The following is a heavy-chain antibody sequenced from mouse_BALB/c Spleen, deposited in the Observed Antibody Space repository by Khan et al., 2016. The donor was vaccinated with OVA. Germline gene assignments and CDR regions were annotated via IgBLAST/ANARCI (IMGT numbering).Heavy chain of an antibody. CDR2: IRSKSNNYAT. V-gene: IGHV10-1*02. D-gene: IGHD2-1*01. J-gene: IGHJ3*01. Sequence: EVELVESGGGLVQPKGSLKLSCAASGFTFNTYAMNWVRQAPGKGLEWVARIRSKSNNYATYYADSVKDRFTISRDDSQSMLYLQMNNLKTEDTAMYYCGCGNYVSWFAYWGQGTLVTVSA. CDR3: GCGNYVSWFAY. CDR1: GFTFNTYA.